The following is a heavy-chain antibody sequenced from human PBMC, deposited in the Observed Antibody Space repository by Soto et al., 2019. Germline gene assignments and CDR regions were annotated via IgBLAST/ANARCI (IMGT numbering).Heavy chain of an antibody. J-gene: IGHJ4*02. CDR1: GFTFSSYE. V-gene: IGHV3-48*03. CDR2: ISSSGSTM. D-gene: IGHD2-2*01. Sequence: GALRLSCAASGFTFSSYEMNWVRQTPGKGLEWVSYISSSGSTMYYADSVKGRFTISRDNAKNSLYLQMNSLRAEDTAVYYCVRRYCSSTSCTFDFWGQGALVTVSS. CDR3: VRRYCSSTSCTFDF.